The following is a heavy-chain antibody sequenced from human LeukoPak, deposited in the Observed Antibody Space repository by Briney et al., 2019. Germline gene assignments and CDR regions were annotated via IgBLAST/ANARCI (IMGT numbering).Heavy chain of an antibody. CDR2: ISSSGSTI. J-gene: IGHJ4*02. D-gene: IGHD3-9*01. CDR3: ATAYDILTGYYHPTPPDY. Sequence: GGSLRLSCTASGFTFSDYYMSWIRQAPGKGLEWDSYISSSGSTIYYADSVKGRFTISRDNAKNSLYLQMNSLRAEDTAVYYCATAYDILTGYYHPTPPDYWGQGTLVTVSS. V-gene: IGHV3-11*01. CDR1: GFTFSDYY.